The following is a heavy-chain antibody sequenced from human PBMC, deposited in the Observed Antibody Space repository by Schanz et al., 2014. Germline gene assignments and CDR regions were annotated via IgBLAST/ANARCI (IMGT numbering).Heavy chain of an antibody. CDR1: GFTFSTYA. J-gene: IGHJ4*02. CDR2: ISGSGGST. D-gene: IGHD3-22*01. Sequence: EVQLLDSGGGLVQPGGSLRLSCAASGFTFSTYAMSWVRQAPGKGLEWVSAISGSGGSTYYADSAKGRFTISRDNSKNTLYLQMNSLRAEDTAVYYCAKDPSHGDYDYYFDYWGQGTLVTVSS. CDR3: AKDPSHGDYDYYFDY. V-gene: IGHV3-23*01.